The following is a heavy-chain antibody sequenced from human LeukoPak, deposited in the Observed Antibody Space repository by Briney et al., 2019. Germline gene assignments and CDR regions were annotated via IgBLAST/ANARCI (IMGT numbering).Heavy chain of an antibody. J-gene: IGHJ3*02. CDR1: GFTFSASW. CDR3: ARDPLNGALDI. CDR2: INPDGSAT. V-gene: IGHV3-7*01. Sequence: GGSLRLSCTASGFTFSASWMTWVRQLPGKGLEWSANINPDGSATGYVDSVKGRFTVSRNNVKDSLYLQMDGLRAEDTAVYYCARDPLNGALDIWGQGTLVTVSS.